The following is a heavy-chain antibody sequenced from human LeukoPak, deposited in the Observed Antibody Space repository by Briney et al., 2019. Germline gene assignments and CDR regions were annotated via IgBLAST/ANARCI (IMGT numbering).Heavy chain of an antibody. CDR3: AREVAGASWFDP. D-gene: IGHD6-19*01. Sequence: PGGSLRVSCAASGFTFSSHAMSWVRQAPGNGLDWVSAIINSGGSTYYADSVKGRFTISRDNAKNSLYLQMNSLRAEDTAVYYCAREVAGASWFDPWGQGTLVTVSS. CDR2: IINSGGST. CDR1: GFTFSSHA. V-gene: IGHV3-23*01. J-gene: IGHJ5*02.